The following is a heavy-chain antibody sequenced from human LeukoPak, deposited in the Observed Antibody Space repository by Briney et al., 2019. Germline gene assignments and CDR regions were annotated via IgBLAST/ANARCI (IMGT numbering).Heavy chain of an antibody. J-gene: IGHJ3*02. CDR3: ARDQTVRLGAIPGPLDAFDI. V-gene: IGHV1-18*01. CDR1: GYTFTSYG. CDR2: ISAYNGNT. Sequence: GASVKVSCKASGYTFTSYGISWVRRAPGQGLEWMGWISAYNGNTNYAQKLQGRVTMTTDTSTSTAYMELRSLRSDDTAVYYCARDQTVRLGAIPGPLDAFDIWGQGTMVTVSS. D-gene: IGHD1-26*01.